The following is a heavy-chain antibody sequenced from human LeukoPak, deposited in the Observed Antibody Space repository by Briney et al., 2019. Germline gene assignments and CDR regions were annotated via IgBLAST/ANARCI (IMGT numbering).Heavy chain of an antibody. CDR2: ISWNSGSI. Sequence: GGSLRLSCAASGFTFDDYAMHWVRQAPGKGLEWVSGISWNSGSIGYADSVKGRFTISRDNAKNSLYLQMNSLRAEDTAVYYCARFCSSTSCYNAMDYWGQGTLVTVSS. CDR1: GFTFDDYA. V-gene: IGHV3-9*01. D-gene: IGHD2-2*02. CDR3: ARFCSSTSCYNAMDY. J-gene: IGHJ4*02.